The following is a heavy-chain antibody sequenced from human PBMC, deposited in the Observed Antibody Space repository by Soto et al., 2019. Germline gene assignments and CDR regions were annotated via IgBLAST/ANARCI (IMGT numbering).Heavy chain of an antibody. CDR1: GFTFSSYA. V-gene: IGHV3-23*01. D-gene: IGHD2-2*01. Sequence: GGSLRLSCAASGFTFSSYAMSWVRQAPGKGLEWVSAISGSGGSTYYADSVKGRFTISRDNSKNTLYLQMNSLRAEDTAVYYCAKYADSVYCSSTSCYFRLENFGFDYWGQGTLVTVSS. CDR2: ISGSGGST. CDR3: AKYADSVYCSSTSCYFRLENFGFDY. J-gene: IGHJ4*02.